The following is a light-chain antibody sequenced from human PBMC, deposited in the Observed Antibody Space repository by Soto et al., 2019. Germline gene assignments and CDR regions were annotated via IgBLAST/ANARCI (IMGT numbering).Light chain of an antibody. CDR1: QSVSSSY. J-gene: IGKJ2*01. CDR3: QQYGSSSYT. CDR2: GAS. V-gene: IGKV3-20*01. Sequence: EIVLTQSPGTLSLSPGERATLSCRASQSVSSSYLAWYQPKPGQAPRLLIYGASSRATGIPDRFSGSGSGTDFTLTISRLEPEDLAVYYCQQYGSSSYTFGQGTKLEIK.